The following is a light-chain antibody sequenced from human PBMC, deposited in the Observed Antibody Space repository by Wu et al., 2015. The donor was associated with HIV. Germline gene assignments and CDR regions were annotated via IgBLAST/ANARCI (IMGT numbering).Light chain of an antibody. Sequence: AIQLTQSPSSLSASVGDRVTITCRASQDISSALAWYNQKPGKPPRLLIHDASSLQSGVPSRFSGSGSGTDFTLTISSLQPEDSAIYYCQQFESYPLTFGPGTKVEIK. CDR3: QQFESYPLT. V-gene: IGKV1-13*02. CDR2: DAS. J-gene: IGKJ3*01. CDR1: QDISSA.